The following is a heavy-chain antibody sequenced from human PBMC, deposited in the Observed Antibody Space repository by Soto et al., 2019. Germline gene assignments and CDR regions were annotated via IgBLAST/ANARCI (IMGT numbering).Heavy chain of an antibody. CDR3: AKEGGSAVGHFDY. J-gene: IGHJ4*02. V-gene: IGHV3-9*01. Sequence: EVQLVESGGGLVQPGRSLRLSCAASGFTFDDYAMHWVRQTPGKGLEWVSGISWNSGSIGYADSVKGRFTISRDNAKNSLYLQMNSLRAEDTAFYYCAKEGGSAVGHFDYWGRGTLVAVSS. CDR2: ISWNSGSI. CDR1: GFTFDDYA. D-gene: IGHD6-13*01.